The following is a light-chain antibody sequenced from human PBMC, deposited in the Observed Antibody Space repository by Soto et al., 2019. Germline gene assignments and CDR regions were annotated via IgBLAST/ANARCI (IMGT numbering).Light chain of an antibody. CDR2: ENN. CDR3: GTWDTSLSAYV. Sequence: QSVLTQPPSLSAAPGQTVTISCSGSSSNIGNNYVSWYQQLPGTAPTAPKLLIYENNKRPSGIPDRFSGSKSGTSATLGITGLQTGDEADYYCGTWDTSLSAYVFGTGTKLTVL. V-gene: IGLV1-51*02. J-gene: IGLJ1*01. CDR1: SSNIGNNY.